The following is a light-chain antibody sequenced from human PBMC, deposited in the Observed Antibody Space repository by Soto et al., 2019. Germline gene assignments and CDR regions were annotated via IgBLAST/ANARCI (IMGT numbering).Light chain of an antibody. J-gene: IGLJ1*01. CDR2: GVS. CDR3: NSYAGSSYV. Sequence: QSALTQPASVSGSPGQSITISCTGTNSDVGAYNYVSWYQQYPGKAPKLMIYGVSNRPSGVSNRFSGSKFGNTASLTISGLQADDEADYYCNSYAGSSYVFGTGTKVTVL. V-gene: IGLV2-14*01. CDR1: NSDVGAYNY.